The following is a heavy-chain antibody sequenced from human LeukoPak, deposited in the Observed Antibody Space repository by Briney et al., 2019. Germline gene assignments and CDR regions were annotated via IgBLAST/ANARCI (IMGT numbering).Heavy chain of an antibody. CDR2: ISGSGGST. V-gene: IGHV3-23*01. CDR1: GFTFSSYA. J-gene: IGHJ4*02. D-gene: IGHD1-26*01. Sequence: GGSLRLSCAASGFTFSSYAMSWVRQAPGKGLEWVSAISGSGGSTYYADSVKGRFTISRDNSKNTLYLQMNSLRAEDMAVYYCARGRYSGSYMYYFDYWGQGTLVTVSS. CDR3: ARGRYSGSYMYYFDY.